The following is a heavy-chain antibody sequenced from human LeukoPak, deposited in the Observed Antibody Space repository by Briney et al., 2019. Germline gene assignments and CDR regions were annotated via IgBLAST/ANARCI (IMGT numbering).Heavy chain of an antibody. CDR2: IHNSGST. J-gene: IGHJ5*02. CDR3: ARTNYGDYNWFDP. V-gene: IGHV4-61*01. Sequence: TSETLPLTCKVSGGSVSSDSYYWSWIRQPPGQGLEWIGYIHNSGSTKYNASLKSRLTISVDTSKNQFSLEVTSVTAADTAVYYCARTNYGDYNWFDPWGQETLVTVSS. D-gene: IGHD4-17*01. CDR1: GGSVSSDSYY.